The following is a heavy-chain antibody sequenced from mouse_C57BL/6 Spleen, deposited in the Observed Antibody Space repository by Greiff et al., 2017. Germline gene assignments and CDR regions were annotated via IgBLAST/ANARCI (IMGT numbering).Heavy chain of an antibody. V-gene: IGHV1-53*01. CDR1: GYTFTSYW. CDR3: ARGLYGTPYWYFDV. D-gene: IGHD1-1*01. CDR2: INPSNGGT. J-gene: IGHJ1*03. Sequence: VQLQQPGTELVKPGASVKLSCKASGYTFTSYWMHWVKQRPGQGLEWIGNINPSNGGTNYNEKFKSKATLTVDKSSSTAYMQLSSLTSEDSAVYYCARGLYGTPYWYFDVWGTGTTVTVSS.